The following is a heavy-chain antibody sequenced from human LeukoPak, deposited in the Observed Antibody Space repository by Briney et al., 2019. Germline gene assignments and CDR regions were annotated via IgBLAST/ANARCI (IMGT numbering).Heavy chain of an antibody. CDR3: AKVLLRLGELSPFDY. V-gene: IGHV3-30*18. CDR1: GFTFSSYG. CDR2: ISYDGSNK. D-gene: IGHD3-16*02. Sequence: GGSLRLSCAASGFTFSSYGMHWVRQAPGKGLEWVAVISYDGSNKYYAGSVKGRFTISRDNSKNTLYLQMNSLRAEDTAVYYCAKVLLRLGELSPFDYWGQGTLVTVSS. J-gene: IGHJ4*02.